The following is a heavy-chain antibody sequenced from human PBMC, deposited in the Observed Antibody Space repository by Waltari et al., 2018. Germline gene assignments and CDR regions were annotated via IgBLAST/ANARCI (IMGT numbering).Heavy chain of an antibody. CDR2: MSSDGIYK. Sequence: VQLVQSGGGGVRPGRSLRVSCAASGYTFSSTSMHWARQAPGKGLEWVASMSSDGIYKYYGEAVKGRYTVSRDNSENTLYLQMNSLRAEDTAVYYCARGGGGHLDYWGQGTPVTVSS. V-gene: IGHV3-33*01. CDR1: GYTFSSTS. D-gene: IGHD2-15*01. CDR3: ARGGGGHLDY. J-gene: IGHJ4*02.